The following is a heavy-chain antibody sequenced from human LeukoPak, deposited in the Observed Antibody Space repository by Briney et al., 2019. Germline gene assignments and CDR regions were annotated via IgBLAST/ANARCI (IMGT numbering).Heavy chain of an antibody. Sequence: GGSLRLSCAASGFTFSSYAMSWVRQAPGKGLEWVSAISGSGGSTYYADSVKGRFTISRDNSKNTLYLQMNSLRAEDTAAYYCAKDRARWLRFRDYYYYGMDVWGQGTTVTVS. D-gene: IGHD5-12*01. CDR1: GFTFSSYA. CDR3: AKDRARWLRFRDYYYYGMDV. V-gene: IGHV3-23*01. CDR2: ISGSGGST. J-gene: IGHJ6*02.